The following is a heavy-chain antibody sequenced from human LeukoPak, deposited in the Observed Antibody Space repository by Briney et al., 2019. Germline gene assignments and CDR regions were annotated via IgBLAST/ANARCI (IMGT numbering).Heavy chain of an antibody. CDR1: GFTFSTYT. CDR2: IGSSGGGI. Sequence: GGSLRLSCAASGFTFSTYTMYWVRHPPGKRLEWVSIIGSSGGGIHYADSVKGRFTISRGNSKNALYLQMNSLRVEDTAVYYCAKSLTYYHENSDSIWGQGTLVTVSS. CDR3: AKSLTYYHENSDSI. V-gene: IGHV3-23*01. J-gene: IGHJ4*02. D-gene: IGHD3-22*01.